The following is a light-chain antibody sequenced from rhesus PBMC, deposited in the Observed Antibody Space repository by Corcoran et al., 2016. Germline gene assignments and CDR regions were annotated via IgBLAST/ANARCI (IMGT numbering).Light chain of an antibody. Sequence: DIQMTQSPSSLSASVGDTVTITCRASQSISSWLDWYQQKPGKAPRLLICKASTLQRGVPSGVSGSVSGADVTLPISSLQPGDCASYYCLHYSSLPPYSFGQGTKVEIK. J-gene: IGKJ2*01. CDR1: QSISSW. V-gene: IGKV1-22*01. CDR3: LHYSSLPPYS. CDR2: KAS.